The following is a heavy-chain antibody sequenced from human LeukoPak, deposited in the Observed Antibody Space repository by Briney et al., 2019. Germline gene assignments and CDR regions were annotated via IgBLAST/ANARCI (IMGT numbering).Heavy chain of an antibody. Sequence: SVNLLRKASGYTFTIYGISWVRDAPGQGLEWMGWISAYNGNTNYAQKLQGRVTMTTDTSTSTAYMELRSLRSDDTAVYYCARDVPNYYDSSGYYGYWGQGTLVTVSS. J-gene: IGHJ4*02. CDR3: ARDVPNYYDSSGYYGY. D-gene: IGHD3-22*01. CDR2: ISAYNGNT. V-gene: IGHV1-18*01. CDR1: GYTFTIYG.